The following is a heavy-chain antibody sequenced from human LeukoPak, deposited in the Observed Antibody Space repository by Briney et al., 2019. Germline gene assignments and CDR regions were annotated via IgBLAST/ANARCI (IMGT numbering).Heavy chain of an antibody. CDR2: IYYSGST. V-gene: IGHV4-59*01. CDR1: GGSISSYY. CDR3: ARETEEWVY. D-gene: IGHD3-3*01. Sequence: SETLSLTCTVSGGSISSYYWSWIRQPPGKGLEWIGYIYYSGSTNYNPSLKSRVTMSVDTSKNQFSLKLSSVTAADTAVYYCARETEEWVYWGQGTLVTVSS. J-gene: IGHJ4*02.